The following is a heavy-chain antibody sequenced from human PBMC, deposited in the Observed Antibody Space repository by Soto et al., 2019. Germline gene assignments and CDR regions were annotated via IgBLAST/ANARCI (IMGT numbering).Heavy chain of an antibody. D-gene: IGHD5-12*01. J-gene: IGHJ4*02. CDR1: GGTFSSYA. V-gene: IGHV1-69*13. CDR2: IIPIFGTA. CDR3: AGPELNSGYDSSFDY. Sequence: SVKVSCKASGGTFSSYAISWVRQAPGQGLEWMGGIIPIFGTANYAQKFQGRVTITADESTSTAYMELSSLRSEDTAVYYCAGPELNSGYDSSFDYWGQGTLVTVSS.